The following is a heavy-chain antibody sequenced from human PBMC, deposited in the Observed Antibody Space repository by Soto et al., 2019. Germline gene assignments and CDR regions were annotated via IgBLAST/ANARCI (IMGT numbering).Heavy chain of an antibody. J-gene: IGHJ6*02. CDR2: ISSSST. D-gene: IGHD3-22*01. CDR3: ARPLQGYYDSSGYYYPGYGMDV. Sequence: GSLRLSCAASGXTFSSYKMNWVRQAPGKGLEWVSFISSSSTYADSVKGRFTISRDNAKNSLSLQMNSLRAEDTAVYYGARPLQGYYDSSGYYYPGYGMDVWGQGTTGTVS. CDR1: GXTFSSYK. V-gene: IGHV3-21*01.